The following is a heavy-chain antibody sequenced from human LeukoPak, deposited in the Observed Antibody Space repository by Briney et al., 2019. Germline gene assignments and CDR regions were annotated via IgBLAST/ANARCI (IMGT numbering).Heavy chain of an antibody. J-gene: IGHJ4*02. CDR3: AKDSVGATEIFDY. D-gene: IGHD1-26*01. CDR1: GFTFSTCA. Sequence: GGSLRLSCAASGFTFSTCAMHWVRQAPGKGLEWVAVISFDGSNKYYADSVKGRFTISRDNSKNTLYLQMNSLRAEDTAVYYCAKDSVGATEIFDYWGQGTLVTVSS. V-gene: IGHV3-30*04. CDR2: ISFDGSNK.